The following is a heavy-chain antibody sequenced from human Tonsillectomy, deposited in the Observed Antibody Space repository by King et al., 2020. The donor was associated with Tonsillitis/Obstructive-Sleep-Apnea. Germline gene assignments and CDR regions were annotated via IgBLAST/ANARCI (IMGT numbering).Heavy chain of an antibody. J-gene: IGHJ6*03. V-gene: IGHV4-34*01. CDR3: ARSSWNYGYYYYMDV. CDR1: GGSCSGYY. Sequence: VQLQQWGAGLLKPSETLTLTCAVYGGSCSGYYWSWIRQPRGKGLEWSGEINQSGSTNYNPSLKSRVTISVDTSKNQFSLKLRSVTAADTAVYYCARSSWNYGYYYYMDVWGKGTTVTVSS. D-gene: IGHD1-7*01. CDR2: INQSGST.